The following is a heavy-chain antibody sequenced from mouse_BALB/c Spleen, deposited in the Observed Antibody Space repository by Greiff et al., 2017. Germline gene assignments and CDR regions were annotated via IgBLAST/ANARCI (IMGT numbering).Heavy chain of an antibody. Sequence: VQLQQSAAELARPWASVKMSCKASGYTFTSYTMHWVKQRPGQGLEWIGYINPSSGYTEYNQQFKDKTTLTVDKSSSTAYMLLSSLTSEDASVYYCARWGDDNYAMDYWGQGTSVTVSS. CDR3: ARWGDDNYAMDY. CDR1: GYTFTSYT. CDR2: INPSSGYT. V-gene: IGHV1-4*02. D-gene: IGHD2-2*01. J-gene: IGHJ4*01.